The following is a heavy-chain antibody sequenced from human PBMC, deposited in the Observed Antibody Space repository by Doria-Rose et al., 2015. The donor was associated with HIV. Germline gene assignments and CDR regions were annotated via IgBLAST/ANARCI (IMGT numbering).Heavy chain of an antibody. V-gene: IGHV3-7*05. CDR3: TGETYYFDY. CDR1: GLTFSRFW. Sequence: EVQVVESGGGLVQPGGSLRLSCTVFGLTFSRFWMSWVRQAPGKGLEWVANIKEDGSEKKYVDSVKGRFTISRDNAKNSVYLQMNSLRAEDTAVYDGTGETYYFDYWGQGSLVIVSS. J-gene: IGHJ4*02. CDR2: IKEDGSEK.